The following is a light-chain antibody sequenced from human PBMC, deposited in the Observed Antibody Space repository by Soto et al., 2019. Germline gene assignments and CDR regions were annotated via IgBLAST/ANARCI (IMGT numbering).Light chain of an antibody. J-gene: IGKJ2*01. Sequence: EIVLTQSPGTLSLSPGERATLSCRASQSVSSSDLAWYQQKPGQAPRLLIYGASSRATGIPDRFSGSGSGTDFTLMISRLEPEDFAVYYCQQYGSSPYTFGQGTKLEIK. V-gene: IGKV3-20*01. CDR2: GAS. CDR1: QSVSSSD. CDR3: QQYGSSPYT.